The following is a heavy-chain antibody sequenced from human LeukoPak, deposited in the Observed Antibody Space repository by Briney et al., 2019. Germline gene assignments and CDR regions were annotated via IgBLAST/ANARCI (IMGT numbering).Heavy chain of an antibody. J-gene: IGHJ4*02. CDR1: AGSISSYY. CDR3: ARHMGLGYSYGYPYFDD. Sequence: PSETLSLTCTVSAGSISSYYWSWIRQPPGKGLEWIVYIYYSGRTHYNLSLKSGVTISVDTSKNQFSLKLSSVTAADTAAYYCARHMGLGYSYGYPYFDDWGQGTLVTVSS. CDR2: IYYSGRT. V-gene: IGHV4-59*08. D-gene: IGHD5-18*01.